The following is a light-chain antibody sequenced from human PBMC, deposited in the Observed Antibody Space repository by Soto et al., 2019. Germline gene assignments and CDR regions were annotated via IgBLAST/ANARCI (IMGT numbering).Light chain of an antibody. CDR2: AAS. CDR1: QGISSY. V-gene: IGKV1-9*01. CDR3: QQLNSYPLT. Sequence: DIPLTQSPSFLSASVGDRVTITCRTSQGISSYLAWYQQRPGKAPKVLISAASTLQSGVPSRFSGSGSGTEFTLSIGSLQAEDFATYYCQQLNSYPLTFGGGTKVEIK. J-gene: IGKJ4*01.